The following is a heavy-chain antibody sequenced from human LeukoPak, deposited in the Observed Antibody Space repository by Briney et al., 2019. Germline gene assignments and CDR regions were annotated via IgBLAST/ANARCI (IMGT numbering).Heavy chain of an antibody. V-gene: IGHV3-30*02. J-gene: IGHJ4*02. Sequence: PGGSLRLSCAASGFTFSSYGMHWVRQAPGKGLEWVAFIRYDGSNKYYADSVKGRFTISRDNSKNTPYLQMNSLRAEDTAVYYCAKDLGRDSGSYDYWGQGTLVTVSS. D-gene: IGHD1-26*01. CDR3: AKDLGRDSGSYDY. CDR2: IRYDGSNK. CDR1: GFTFSSYG.